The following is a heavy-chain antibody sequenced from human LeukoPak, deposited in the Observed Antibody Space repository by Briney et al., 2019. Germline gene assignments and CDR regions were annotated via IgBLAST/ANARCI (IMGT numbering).Heavy chain of an antibody. D-gene: IGHD2-21*01. Sequence: GGSLRLSCTASGFTFSDYTMSWVRQAPGKGLEWVGFIRSKAYGGTTEYAASVKGRFTISRDDSKSIAYLEMNSLKSEDTALYYCTREAPIVVVRAPLDSWGQGTLVTVSS. J-gene: IGHJ4*02. V-gene: IGHV3-49*04. CDR2: IRSKAYGGTT. CDR3: TREAPIVVVRAPLDS. CDR1: GFTFSDYT.